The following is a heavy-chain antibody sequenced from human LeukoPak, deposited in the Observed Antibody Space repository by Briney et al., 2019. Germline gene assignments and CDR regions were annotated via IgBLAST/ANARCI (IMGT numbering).Heavy chain of an antibody. CDR3: ARGLVDTAMDYYYGMDV. CDR1: GFTVSSNY. Sequence: PGGSLRLSCAASGFTVSSNYMSWVRQAPGKGLEWVSVIYSGGSTYYADSVKGRFTISRDNSKNTLHLQMNSLRAEDTAVYYCARGLVDTAMDYYYGMDVWGQGTTVTVSS. D-gene: IGHD5-18*01. J-gene: IGHJ6*02. CDR2: IYSGGST. V-gene: IGHV3-53*01.